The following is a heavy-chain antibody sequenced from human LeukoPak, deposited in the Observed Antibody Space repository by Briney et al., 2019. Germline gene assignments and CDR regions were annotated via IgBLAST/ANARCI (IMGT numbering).Heavy chain of an antibody. CDR1: GFTFSSYS. V-gene: IGHV3-13*01. Sequence: GGSLRLSCAASGFTFSSYSMNWVRQPTGKGLEWVSAIGTAGDTYYSHSVKGRFTISRENAKNSLYLHMNSLSAGDTAVYFCARGHMLTGYYNFAWFDPWGQGTLVTVSS. D-gene: IGHD3-9*01. J-gene: IGHJ5*02. CDR3: ARGHMLTGYYNFAWFDP. CDR2: IGTAGDT.